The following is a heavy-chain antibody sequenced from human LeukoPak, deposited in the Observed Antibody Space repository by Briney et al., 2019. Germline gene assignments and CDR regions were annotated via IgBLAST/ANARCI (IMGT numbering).Heavy chain of an antibody. J-gene: IGHJ4*02. D-gene: IGHD2-8*02. V-gene: IGHV3-23*01. CDR3: ATYRQVLLPFES. CDR1: GFTVSTYD. CDR2: FSGSDGSA. Sequence: PGGSLRLSCAASGFTVSTYDMSWVRQAPGEGPEWVSGFSGSDGSAYYADSVKGRFTISRDNSKNTLYLQMNSLRADDTAIYYCATYRQVLLPFESWGQGTLVTVSS.